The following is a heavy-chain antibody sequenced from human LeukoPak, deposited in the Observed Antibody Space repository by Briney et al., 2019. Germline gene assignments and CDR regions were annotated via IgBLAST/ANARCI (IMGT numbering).Heavy chain of an antibody. Sequence: ASVTVSCKASGGTFSSYAISWVRQAPGQGLEWMGRIIPIFGTANYAQKFQGRVTITADKSTSTAHMELSSLRSEDTAVYYCARGPCSSTSCYGVYNWFDPWGQGTLVTVSS. J-gene: IGHJ5*02. D-gene: IGHD2-2*01. V-gene: IGHV1-69*06. CDR1: GGTFSSYA. CDR2: IIPIFGTA. CDR3: ARGPCSSTSCYGVYNWFDP.